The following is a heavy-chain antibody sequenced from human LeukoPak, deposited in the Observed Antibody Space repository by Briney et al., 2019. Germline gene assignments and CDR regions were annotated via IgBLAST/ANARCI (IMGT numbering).Heavy chain of an antibody. D-gene: IGHD4-17*01. V-gene: IGHV3-23*01. CDR1: GFTFSNYA. Sequence: GGSLRLSYAASGFTFSNYAMIWVRQAPGKGLEWVSAIRGIRGTYSTEYADSVKDRFTISRDNSKSTLYLQMNSPRAEDTAVYYCGRDPNGDYIGAFDMWGQGTVVTVSS. J-gene: IGHJ3*02. CDR3: GRDPNGDYIGAFDM. CDR2: IRGIRGTYST.